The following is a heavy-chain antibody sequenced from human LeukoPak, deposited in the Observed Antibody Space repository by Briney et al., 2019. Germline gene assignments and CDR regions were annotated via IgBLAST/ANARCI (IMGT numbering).Heavy chain of an antibody. V-gene: IGHV1-8*02. Sequence: ASVKVSCKASGSTSPDINWVRQATGKGLEWLGWMNLSDHTGYAQKFQGRVSMTRDTSSNTAYMELRGLRSEDTAVYYCARYIHLSGFDIWGQGTMVTVSS. CDR3: ARYIHLSGFDI. D-gene: IGHD5-18*01. CDR2: MNLSDHT. J-gene: IGHJ3*02. CDR1: GSTSPD.